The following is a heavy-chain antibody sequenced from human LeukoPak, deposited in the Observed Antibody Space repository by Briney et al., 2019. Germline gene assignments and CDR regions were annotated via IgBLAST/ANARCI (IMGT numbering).Heavy chain of an antibody. V-gene: IGHV3-21*01. CDR1: GFTFSSYS. CDR2: IRSSSSYI. CDR3: ARVLGYCSSTSCYPYGMNV. J-gene: IGHJ6*02. D-gene: IGHD2-2*01. Sequence: PGGSLRLSCAASGFTFSSYSMNWVRQAPGKGLEWVSSIRSSSSYIYYADSVKGRFTISRDNAKNSLYLQMNSLRAEDTAVYYCARVLGYCSSTSCYPYGMNVWGQGTRSPSP.